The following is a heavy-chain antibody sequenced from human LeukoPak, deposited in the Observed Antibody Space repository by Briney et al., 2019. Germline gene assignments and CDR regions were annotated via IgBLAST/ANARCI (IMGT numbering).Heavy chain of an antibody. D-gene: IGHD5-18*01. CDR3: ARGAAGYSYG. J-gene: IGHJ4*02. Sequence: SETLSLTGTVSGGSISSYYWSWIRQPPGKGLEWIGHTYYSGNTNYNPSLKSRVTISIDTSKNQFSLRLSSVTAADTAVYYCARGAAGYSYGWGQGTLVTVSS. V-gene: IGHV4-59*01. CDR2: TYYSGNT. CDR1: GGSISSYY.